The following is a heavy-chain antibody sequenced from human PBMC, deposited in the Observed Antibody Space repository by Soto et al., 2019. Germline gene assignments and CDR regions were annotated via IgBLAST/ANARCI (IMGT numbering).Heavy chain of an antibody. V-gene: IGHV4-31*03. CDR3: ARVRSGYDSFDY. Sequence: PSETLSLTCTVSGGSISSGGYYWSWIRQHPGKGLEWIGYIYYSGSTYYNPSLKSRVTISVDTSKNQFSLKLSSVTAADTAVYYCARVRSGYDSFDYWGQGTLVTVS. CDR2: IYYSGST. J-gene: IGHJ4*02. CDR1: GGSISSGGYY. D-gene: IGHD5-12*01.